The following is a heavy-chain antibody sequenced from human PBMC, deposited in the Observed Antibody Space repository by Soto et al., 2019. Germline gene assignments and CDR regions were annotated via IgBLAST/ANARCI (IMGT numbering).Heavy chain of an antibody. Sequence: VGSLRLSCAASGFTFDTYAMSWVRQAPGKGIEWISSLSAGGNRPYYADSVKGRFTISRDNSKTSLYLQMLGLRAEDTAVYYCAKQAGSSSDPFDYWGQGALVTVSS. CDR3: AKQAGSSSDPFDY. CDR1: GFTFDTYA. D-gene: IGHD6-19*01. CDR2: LSAGGNRP. J-gene: IGHJ4*02. V-gene: IGHV3-23*01.